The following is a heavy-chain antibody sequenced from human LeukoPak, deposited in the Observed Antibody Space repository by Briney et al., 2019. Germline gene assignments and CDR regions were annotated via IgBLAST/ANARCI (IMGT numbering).Heavy chain of an antibody. Sequence: SETLSLTCAVYGGSFSGYYWSWIRQPPGKGLEWIGEINHSGSTNYNPSLKSRVTISVDTSKNQFSLKLSSVTAADTAVYYCARVVSGITIFGVVIAHFDYWGQRTLVTVSS. J-gene: IGHJ4*02. D-gene: IGHD3-3*01. V-gene: IGHV4-34*01. CDR2: INHSGST. CDR1: GGSFSGYY. CDR3: ARVVSGITIFGVVIAHFDY.